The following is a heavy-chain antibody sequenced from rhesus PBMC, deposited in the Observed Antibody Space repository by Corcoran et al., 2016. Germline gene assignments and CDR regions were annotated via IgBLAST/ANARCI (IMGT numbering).Heavy chain of an antibody. Sequence: EVRLVESGGGLVQPGGSLRLSCAASGFTFSDYYMSWVRQAPGKGPEGVGLMRNKANGGKSEYAASVKGRFTISRDDSKSIASLQMNSLQTEDTAVYYCARVTFGGLDYWGQGVLVTVSS. J-gene: IGHJ4*01. V-gene: IGHV3-116*02. CDR3: ARVTFGGLDY. CDR1: GFTFSDYY. CDR2: MRNKANGGKS. D-gene: IGHD2-39*01.